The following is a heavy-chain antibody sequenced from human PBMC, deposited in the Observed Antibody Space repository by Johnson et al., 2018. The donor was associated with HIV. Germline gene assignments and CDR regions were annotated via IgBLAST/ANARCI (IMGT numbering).Heavy chain of an antibody. CDR2: ISSSGDII. Sequence: QVQLVESGGGVVQPGRSLRLSCAASGFTFSNYAMYWIRQAPGKGLEWLSFISSSGDIIRYADSVKGRFTISRDNAKNSLILQMNSLRDEDTAVYYCAKDLFTEREDDVFDFWGQGTMVTVSS. D-gene: IGHD1-26*01. CDR3: AKDLFTEREDDVFDF. V-gene: IGHV3-11*04. CDR1: GFTFSNYA. J-gene: IGHJ3*01.